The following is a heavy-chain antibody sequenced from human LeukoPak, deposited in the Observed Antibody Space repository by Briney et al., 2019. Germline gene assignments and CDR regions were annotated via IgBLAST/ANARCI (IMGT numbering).Heavy chain of an antibody. CDR2: IKEDGSVQ. D-gene: IGHD6-13*01. J-gene: IGHJ4*02. CDR3: VRDGIAAAARNFDY. V-gene: IGHV3-7*01. CDR1: GFTFSDYY. Sequence: GGSLRLSCAASGFTFSDYYLSWIRQAPGKGLEWVANIKEDGSVQNYVDSVKGRFRISRDNANKSVSLQMNSLRVEDMAVYYCVRDGIAAAARNFDYWGQGTLVSVSS.